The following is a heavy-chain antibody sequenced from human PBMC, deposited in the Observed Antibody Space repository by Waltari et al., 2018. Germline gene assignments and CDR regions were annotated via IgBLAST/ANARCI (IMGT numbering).Heavy chain of an antibody. V-gene: IGHV3-7*03. CDR2: MKQDGSEI. J-gene: IGHJ4*02. Sequence: EVQLVESGGVLVQPGGSLRLSCAASGFPFRYFWMSWVLRAPGKGLEWVANMKQDGSEINYVDSVKGRFTISRDNAKKSLHLQMNSLRADDTAVYYCARITFGSGRYWHFDYWGQGTLVTVSS. CDR1: GFPFRYFW. CDR3: ARITFGSGRYWHFDY. D-gene: IGHD6-19*01.